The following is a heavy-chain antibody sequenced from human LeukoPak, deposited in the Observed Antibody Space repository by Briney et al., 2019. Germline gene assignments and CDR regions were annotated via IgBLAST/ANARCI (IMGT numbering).Heavy chain of an antibody. Sequence: GGSLRLSCTASGLTFSTSGLNWVRQAPGKGLEWVASIGPTGFDRYHADSIKGRFTISRDNANNFLYLQMDSLRAEDTAVYYCATETNGRHYDYWGQGTLLTVSS. CDR2: IGPTGFDR. CDR3: ATETNGRHYDY. D-gene: IGHD1-14*01. V-gene: IGHV3-21*06. CDR1: GLTFSTSG. J-gene: IGHJ4*02.